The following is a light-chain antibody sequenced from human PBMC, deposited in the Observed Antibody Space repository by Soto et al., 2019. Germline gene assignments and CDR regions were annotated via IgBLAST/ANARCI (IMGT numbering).Light chain of an antibody. Sequence: IVLTQSPANLSVSPGERGSLXCRASQSLSSHFCWHQQRPGQARRLLIYGASTMATGGPARFSGGGSATEFTRTITSLQSEDFAVYWGQQYNNWPLTFGPGTRLEI. CDR2: GAS. V-gene: IGKV3D-15*01. J-gene: IGKJ5*01. CDR1: QSLSSH. CDR3: QQYNNWPLT.